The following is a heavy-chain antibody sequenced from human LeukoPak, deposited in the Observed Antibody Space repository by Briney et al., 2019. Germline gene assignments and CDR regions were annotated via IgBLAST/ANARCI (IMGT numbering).Heavy chain of an antibody. CDR2: INPSFNPGPEIT. Sequence: ASVKVSCKASGYTFTSYYMHWVRQAPGQGLEWMGKINPSFNPGPEITTYAQKFQGRVTMTRDTSTNTVYMELSSLRSDDTAVYYCARAWESVAGYYFDYWGQGTLVTVSS. J-gene: IGHJ4*02. V-gene: IGHV1-46*01. CDR3: ARAWESVAGYYFDY. D-gene: IGHD1-26*01. CDR1: GYTFTSYY.